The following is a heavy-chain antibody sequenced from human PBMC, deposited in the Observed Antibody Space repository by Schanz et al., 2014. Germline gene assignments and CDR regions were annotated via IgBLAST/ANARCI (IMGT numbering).Heavy chain of an antibody. CDR1: GFIFSNYA. J-gene: IGHJ3*01. D-gene: IGHD3-22*01. Sequence: EVHLLESGGDLVQPGGSLRLSCAASGFIFSNYAMTWVRQAPGKGLDWVSGINWNGGSTGYADSVQGRFTISRDNAKNSLYLQMNSLRAEDTCVYYCARGREVVAKSFDVWGQGTMVTVSS. CDR2: INWNGGST. V-gene: IGHV3-20*04. CDR3: ARGREVVAKSFDV.